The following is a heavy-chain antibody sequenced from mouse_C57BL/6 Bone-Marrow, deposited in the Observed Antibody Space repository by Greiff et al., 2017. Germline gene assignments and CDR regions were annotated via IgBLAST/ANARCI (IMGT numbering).Heavy chain of an antibody. CDR2: IDPEIGDT. J-gene: IGHJ2*01. Sequence: EVQLQQSGAELVRPGASVKLSCTASGFNIKDDYIHWVKQRPEQGLEWIGWIDPEIGDTEYASKFQGKATITSDTSSNTAYLQLSSLTSEDTAFYYCSSFDGSYFDFWGQGTPLTVAS. D-gene: IGHD2-3*01. CDR1: GFNIKDDY. V-gene: IGHV14-4*01. CDR3: SSFDGSYFDF.